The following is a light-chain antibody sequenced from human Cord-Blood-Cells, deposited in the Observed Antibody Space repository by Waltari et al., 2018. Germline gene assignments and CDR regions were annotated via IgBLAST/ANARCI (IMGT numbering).Light chain of an antibody. CDR1: SGSIASNY. CDR3: QSYDGSEQV. CDR2: ENN. Sequence: NFMLTQPHSVSESPGKTVTISCTRSSGSIASNYVQWYQQRPGSSPTTVIYENNQRPAGVPGRFSGSIDSSAIPSSLTIAGLKTEDEADYCCQSYDGSEQVCGGGTKRTVL. J-gene: IGLJ3*02. V-gene: IGLV6-57*01.